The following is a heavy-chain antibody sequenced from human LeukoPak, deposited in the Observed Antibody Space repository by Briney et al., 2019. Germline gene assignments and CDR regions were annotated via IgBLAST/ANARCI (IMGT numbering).Heavy chain of an antibody. Sequence: LPGGSLRLSCAASGFTFDDYAMHWVRQAPGKGLEWVSGISWNSGSIAYADSVKGRFTISRGNAKNSLYLQMNSLRAEVTAVYYCAREPLGSGELPGAFDIWGQGTMITVSS. V-gene: IGHV3-9*01. CDR1: GFTFDDYA. D-gene: IGHD3-10*01. CDR2: ISWNSGSI. CDR3: AREPLGSGELPGAFDI. J-gene: IGHJ3*02.